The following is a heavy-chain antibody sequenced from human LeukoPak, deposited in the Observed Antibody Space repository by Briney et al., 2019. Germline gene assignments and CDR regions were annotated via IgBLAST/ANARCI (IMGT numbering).Heavy chain of an antibody. CDR1: GFTFSAFA. CDR3: ATYRQVLLPFES. J-gene: IGHJ4*02. D-gene: IGHD2-8*02. Sequence: GGSLRLSCAASGFTFSAFAMIWVRQPPGKGLEWVSSIFSGGGEIHYADSVRGRFTISRDNSKSTLSLQMNSLGAEDTAIYYCATYRQVLLPFESWGRGTLVTVSS. V-gene: IGHV3-23*01. CDR2: IFSGGGEI.